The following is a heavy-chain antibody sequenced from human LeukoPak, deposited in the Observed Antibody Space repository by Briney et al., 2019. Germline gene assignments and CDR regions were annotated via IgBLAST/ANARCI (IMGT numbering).Heavy chain of an antibody. Sequence: GSLRPSCAASGFTVSSNYMSWDRQAPGKGLEWVSVIYSGGSTYYADSVKGRFTISRDNSKNTLYLQMNSLRAEDTAVYYCALEMATLPSYWGQGTLVTVSS. CDR3: ALEMATLPSY. J-gene: IGHJ4*02. CDR1: GFTVSSNY. CDR2: IYSGGST. V-gene: IGHV3-53*01. D-gene: IGHD5-24*01.